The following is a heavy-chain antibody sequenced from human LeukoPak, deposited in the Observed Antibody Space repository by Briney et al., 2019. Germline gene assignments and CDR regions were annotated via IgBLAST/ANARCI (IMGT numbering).Heavy chain of an antibody. Sequence: WASVKVSCKASGGTFSSYATSWVRQAPGQGLEWMGGIIPIFGTANYAQKFQGRVTITADESTSTAYMELSSLRSEDTAVYYCARDSSTWFDPWGQGTLVTVSS. CDR2: IIPIFGTA. CDR1: GGTFSSYA. V-gene: IGHV1-69*13. CDR3: ARDSSTWFDP. J-gene: IGHJ5*02.